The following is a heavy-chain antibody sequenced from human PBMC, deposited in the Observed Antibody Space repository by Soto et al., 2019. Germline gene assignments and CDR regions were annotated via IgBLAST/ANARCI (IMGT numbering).Heavy chain of an antibody. Sequence: QVQLQESGPGLVKPSETLSLTCTVSGGSISSYYWSWIRQPPGKGLEWIGYIYYSGSTNYNPTLPSRVTISVDTSQHQCSLALSSGTAADMAVYYCARAVPVGCGLFYYYGIDVWGQGTTGTVSS. D-gene: IGHD3-16*01. V-gene: IGHV4-59*01. CDR2: IYYSGST. CDR3: ARAVPVGCGLFYYYGIDV. CDR1: GGSISSYY. J-gene: IGHJ6*02.